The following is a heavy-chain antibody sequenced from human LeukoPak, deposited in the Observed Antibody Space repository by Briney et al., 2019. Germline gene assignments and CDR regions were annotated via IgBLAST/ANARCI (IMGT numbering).Heavy chain of an antibody. V-gene: IGHV4-4*02. Sequence: SGTLSLTCAVSGGSISSSNWWSWVRQPPGKGLEWIGEIYHSGSTNYNPSLKSRVTISVDKSKNQFSLKLSSVTAADTAVYYCAREYYYGSGSYYNENAFDIWGQGTMVTVSS. D-gene: IGHD3-10*01. CDR2: IYHSGST. J-gene: IGHJ3*02. CDR3: AREYYYGSGSYYNENAFDI. CDR1: GGSISSSNW.